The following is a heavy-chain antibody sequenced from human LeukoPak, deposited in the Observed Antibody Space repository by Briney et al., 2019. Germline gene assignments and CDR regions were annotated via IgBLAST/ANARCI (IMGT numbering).Heavy chain of an antibody. D-gene: IGHD2-8*02. CDR1: GFIFSSSW. CDR3: AKGGWWPDC. J-gene: IGHJ4*02. CDR2: IKQDGSEK. V-gene: IGHV3-7*01. Sequence: GGSLRLSCAASGFIFSSSWMSWVRQAPGKGLEWVAYIKQDGSEKYYVDSVKGRFTISRDNAESSLYLQMNSLRAEDTAVYYCAKGGWWPDCWGRGTLVTVSS.